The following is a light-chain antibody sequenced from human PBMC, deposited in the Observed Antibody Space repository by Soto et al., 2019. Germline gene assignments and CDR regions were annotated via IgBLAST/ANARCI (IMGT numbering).Light chain of an antibody. CDR2: DTS. CDR3: LLSYSVARRV. Sequence: QAVVTQEPSLTVSPGGTVTLTCGSSTGAVTSGHYPYWFQQKPGQAHRTLIYDTSNKHSWTPARFSGSLLGGKAALTLSGAQPEDEAEYYCLLSYSVARRVFGGGTELTVL. CDR1: TGAVTSGHY. J-gene: IGLJ3*02. V-gene: IGLV7-46*01.